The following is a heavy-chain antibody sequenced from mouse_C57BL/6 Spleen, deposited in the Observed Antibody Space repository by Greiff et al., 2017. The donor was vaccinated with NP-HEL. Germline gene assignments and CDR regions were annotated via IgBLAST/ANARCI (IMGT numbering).Heavy chain of an antibody. J-gene: IGHJ4*01. CDR3: ARMVARAMDY. D-gene: IGHD1-1*02. Sequence: VKLQESGPELVKPGALVKISCKASGYAFSSSWMNWVKQRPGKGLEWIGRIYPGDGDTNYNGKFKGKATLTADKSSSTAYMQLSSLTSEDSAVYSCARMVARAMDYWGQGTSVTVSS. V-gene: IGHV1-82*01. CDR2: IYPGDGDT. CDR1: GYAFSSSW.